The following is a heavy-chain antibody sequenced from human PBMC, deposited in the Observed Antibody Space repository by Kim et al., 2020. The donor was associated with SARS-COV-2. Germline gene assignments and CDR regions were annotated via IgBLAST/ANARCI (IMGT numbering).Heavy chain of an antibody. V-gene: IGHV3-23*01. CDR1: GFTFSSYA. Sequence: GGSLRLSCAASGFTFSSYAMSWVRQAPGKGLEWVSAISGSGGSTYYADSVKGRFTISRDNSKNTLYLQMNSLRAEDTAVYYCAKGVRAGSSGCLCCYWGQGTLVTVSS. D-gene: IGHD6-19*01. CDR2: ISGSGGST. CDR3: AKGVRAGSSGCLCCY. J-gene: IGHJ4*02.